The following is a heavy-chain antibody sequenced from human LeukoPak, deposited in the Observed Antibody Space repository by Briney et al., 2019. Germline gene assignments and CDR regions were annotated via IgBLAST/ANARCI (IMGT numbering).Heavy chain of an antibody. V-gene: IGHV3-30*03. CDR3: ARDYYGDYYFDY. J-gene: IGHJ4*02. D-gene: IGHD3-10*01. CDR2: ISYDGSNK. Sequence: GGSLRLSCSASGFTFSSYGMHWVRQAPGKGLEWVAVISYDGSNKYYADFVKGRFTISRDGAKNSLYLQMNSLRAEDTAVYYCARDYYGDYYFDYWGQGTLVTVSS. CDR1: GFTFSSYG.